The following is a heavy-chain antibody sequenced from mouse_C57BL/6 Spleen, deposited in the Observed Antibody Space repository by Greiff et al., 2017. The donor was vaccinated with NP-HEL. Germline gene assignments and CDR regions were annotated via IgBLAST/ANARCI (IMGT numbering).Heavy chain of an antibody. CDR3: ARSGTTVRYFDY. V-gene: IGHV1-82*01. D-gene: IGHD1-1*01. CDR2: IYPGDGDT. J-gene: IGHJ2*01. Sequence: VQLQQSGPELVKPGASVKISCKASGYAFSSSWMNWVKQRPGKGLEWIGRIYPGDGDTNYNGKFKGKATLTADKYSSTAYMQLSSLTSEDSAVYFCARSGTTVRYFDYWGQGTTLTVSS. CDR1: GYAFSSSW.